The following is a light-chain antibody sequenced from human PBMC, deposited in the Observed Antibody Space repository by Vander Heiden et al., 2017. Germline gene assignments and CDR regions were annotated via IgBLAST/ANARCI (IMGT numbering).Light chain of an antibody. V-gene: IGKV1-39*01. CDR3: QQSDSTPGT. CDR1: QSISSY. J-gene: IGKJ1*01. CDR2: AAS. Sequence: DIQMTQSPSSLSASVGDRVTIPCRASQSISSYLNWYQQKPGKAPKLLIYAASSLQSGVPSRFSGSGSGTDFTLTISSLQPEDFATYYCQQSDSTPGTFGQGTKVEIK.